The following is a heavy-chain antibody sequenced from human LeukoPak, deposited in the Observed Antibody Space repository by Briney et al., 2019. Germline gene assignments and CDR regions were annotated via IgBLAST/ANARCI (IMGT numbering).Heavy chain of an antibody. V-gene: IGHV3-74*01. CDR3: AREDVNIAVAASGAFDI. CDR1: GFTFSTYW. D-gene: IGHD6-19*01. J-gene: IGHJ3*02. CDR2: IISDGSST. Sequence: GGSLRLSCAASGFTFSTYWTHWVRQAPGKGLVWVSRIISDGSSTSYADSVKGRFTISRDNAKNKLYLQMNSLRAEDTAVYYCAREDVNIAVAASGAFDIWGQGTMVTVSS.